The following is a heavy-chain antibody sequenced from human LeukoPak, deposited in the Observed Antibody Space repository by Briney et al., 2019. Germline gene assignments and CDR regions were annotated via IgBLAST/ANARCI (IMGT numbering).Heavy chain of an antibody. Sequence: PGGSLRLSCAASGFTFSSYWMNWVRQAPGKGLEWVADIKRDGSERHYVDSVKGRFTISRDNAKNSLYLQMNSLRAEDTAVYYCARDLEHCTSTTCYTRLDPWGQGTQVTVSS. CDR3: ARDLEHCTSTTCYTRLDP. CDR1: GFTFSSYW. V-gene: IGHV3-7*01. D-gene: IGHD2-2*02. CDR2: IKRDGSER. J-gene: IGHJ5*02.